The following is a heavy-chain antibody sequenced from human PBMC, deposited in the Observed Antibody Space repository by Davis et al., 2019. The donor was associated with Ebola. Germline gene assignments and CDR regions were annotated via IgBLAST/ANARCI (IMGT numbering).Heavy chain of an antibody. D-gene: IGHD6-13*01. V-gene: IGHV3-23*01. Sequence: GESLKISCAASGFTFSSYAMSWVRQAPGKGLEWVSAISGSGVTTYYADSVKGRFTISRDNAKNSLYLQMNSLRAEDTAVYYCARDPLGQQLDWFDPWGQGTLVTVSS. CDR1: GFTFSSYA. CDR2: ISGSGVTT. J-gene: IGHJ5*02. CDR3: ARDPLGQQLDWFDP.